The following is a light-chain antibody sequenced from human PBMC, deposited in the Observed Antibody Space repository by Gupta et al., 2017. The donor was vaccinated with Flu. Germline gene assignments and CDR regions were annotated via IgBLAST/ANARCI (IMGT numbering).Light chain of an antibody. CDR3: QQSYSDPQDT. CDR1: QNIGIS. Sequence: SSLSASIGDRVTITCRASQNIGISLIWFQQRPGKAPKLLIYAASTLQPGVPSRFVGSGSGTDFTLTISSLQLEDFATYHCQQSYSDPQDTFGQGTKLEIK. V-gene: IGKV1-39*01. CDR2: AAS. J-gene: IGKJ2*01.